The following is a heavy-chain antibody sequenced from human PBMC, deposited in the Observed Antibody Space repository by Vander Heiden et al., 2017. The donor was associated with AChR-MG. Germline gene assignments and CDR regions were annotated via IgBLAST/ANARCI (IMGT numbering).Heavy chain of an antibody. CDR2: IIPIFGTA. Sequence: QVQLVQSGAVVKKPGSSVKVSCKASGGTFSSYAIGWGRQAPGQGLEWMGGIIPIFGTANYAQKFQGRVTITADESTSTAYMELSSLRSEDTAVYYCARDRTYCSGGSCYSSAFDIWGQGTMVTVSS. D-gene: IGHD2-15*01. V-gene: IGHV1-69*01. CDR3: ARDRTYCSGGSCYSSAFDI. CDR1: GGTFSSYA. J-gene: IGHJ3*02.